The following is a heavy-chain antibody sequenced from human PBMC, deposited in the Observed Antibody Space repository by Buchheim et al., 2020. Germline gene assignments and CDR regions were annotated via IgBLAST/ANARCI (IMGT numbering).Heavy chain of an antibody. D-gene: IGHD4-17*01. CDR1: GFTFSAYT. Sequence: EVHLVESGGGLVKPGRSLRLSCAASGFTFSAYTMNWVRQAPGKGLEWVSSIRGSSTYIYYADSVKGRFTISRDNAKNSLFLQMNSLRAEDTAVYYCASTPDYGDSFWGQGTL. CDR2: IRGSSTYI. CDR3: ASTPDYGDSF. V-gene: IGHV3-21*01. J-gene: IGHJ4*02.